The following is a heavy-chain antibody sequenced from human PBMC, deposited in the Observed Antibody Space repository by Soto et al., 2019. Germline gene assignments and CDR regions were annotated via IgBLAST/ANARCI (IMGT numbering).Heavy chain of an antibody. D-gene: IGHD1-26*01. CDR2: ISVSGDRT. CDR1: GFTFSSYG. Sequence: SLRLSCAASGFTFSSYGISWVRQAPGKGLEWVSGISVSGDRTYYADSVKGRFTISRDNSKKTLYLQMNSLRAEDTAIYYCVQYPWSYYGAWGHGTMVIVSS. V-gene: IGHV3-23*01. CDR3: VQYPWSYYGA. J-gene: IGHJ3*01.